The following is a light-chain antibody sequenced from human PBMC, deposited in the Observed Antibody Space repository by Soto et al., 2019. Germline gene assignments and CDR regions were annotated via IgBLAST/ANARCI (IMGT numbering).Light chain of an antibody. CDR3: QQYNSYLTWT. CDR1: QGIGDT. J-gene: IGKJ1*01. Sequence: EVVMTQSPATLSVSPGEGVTLSCRANQGIGDTLAWYQHKPGQTPRLLIYDTSTRATGVPARFSGSRSGPEFTLTISSLQPDDFATYYCQQYNSYLTWTFGEGTKVEIK. V-gene: IGKV3-15*01. CDR2: DTS.